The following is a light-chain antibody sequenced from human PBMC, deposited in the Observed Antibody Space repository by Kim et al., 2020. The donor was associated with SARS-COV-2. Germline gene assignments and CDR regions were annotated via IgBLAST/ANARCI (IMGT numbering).Light chain of an antibody. CDR2: YDD. V-gene: IGLV1-36*01. J-gene: IGLJ3*02. CDR1: SSNIGNNA. CDR3: AAWDDSLNGPV. Sequence: QRVTISCSGSSSNIGNNAVNWYQQLPGKAPKLLIYYDDLLPSGVSDRFSGSKSGTSASLAISGLQSEDEADYYCAAWDDSLNGPVFSGGTQLTVL.